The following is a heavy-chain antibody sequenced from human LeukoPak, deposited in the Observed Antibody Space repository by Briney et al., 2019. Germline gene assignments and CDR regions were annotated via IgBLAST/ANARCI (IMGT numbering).Heavy chain of an antibody. CDR1: GGSISSSSYY. CDR2: IYYSGST. D-gene: IGHD2-8*01. J-gene: IGHJ4*02. CDR3: ARRSWSTIAPFDY. V-gene: IGHV4-39*01. Sequence: PSETLSLTCTVSGGSISSSSYYWGWIRQPPGKGLEWIGSIYYSGSTYYNPSLKSRVTISVDTSKNQFSLKLSSVTAADTAVYYCARRSWSTIAPFDYWGQGTLVTVSS.